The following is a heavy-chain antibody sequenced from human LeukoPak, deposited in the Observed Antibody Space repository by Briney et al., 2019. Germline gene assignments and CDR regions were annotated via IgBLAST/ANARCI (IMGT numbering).Heavy chain of an antibody. CDR1: GFAFGTYA. V-gene: IGHV3-9*01. J-gene: IGHJ6*02. Sequence: GGSLRLSCAGSGFAFGTYAMGWVRQAPGKGLEWVSGISWQSRTRKYADSVRGRFTISRDNAKNSLYLQMNSLKLEDTALYYCVKDRDFWSGLDVWGQGTMVTVS. CDR3: VKDRDFWSGLDV. D-gene: IGHD3-3*01. CDR2: ISWQSRTR.